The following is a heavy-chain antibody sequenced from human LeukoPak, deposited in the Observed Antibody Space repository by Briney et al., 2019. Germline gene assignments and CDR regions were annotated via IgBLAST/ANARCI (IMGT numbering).Heavy chain of an antibody. Sequence: GGSLRLSCAASGFTFSIYSMNWVRQAPGKGLEWVSYISSTSSTIYYADSVKGRFTISRDNAKNSLYLQMNSLRAEDTAVYYCARAPPETGALWDYWGQGTLVTVSS. CDR1: GFTFSIYS. D-gene: IGHD7-27*01. CDR2: ISSTSSTI. CDR3: ARAPPETGALWDY. V-gene: IGHV3-48*01. J-gene: IGHJ4*02.